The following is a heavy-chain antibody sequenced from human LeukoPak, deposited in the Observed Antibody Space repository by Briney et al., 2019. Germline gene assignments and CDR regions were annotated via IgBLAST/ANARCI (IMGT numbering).Heavy chain of an antibody. D-gene: IGHD3-9*01. Sequence: ASVKLSCKASGGTFSSYAISWVRQAPGQGLEWMGWISAYNGNTNYAQKLKGRVTMTTDTSTSTAYMELRSLRSDDTAVYYCARGSRHYDILTGYYNVVPGDYWGQGTLVTVSS. CDR1: GGTFSSYA. CDR3: ARGSRHYDILTGYYNVVPGDY. CDR2: ISAYNGNT. J-gene: IGHJ4*02. V-gene: IGHV1-18*01.